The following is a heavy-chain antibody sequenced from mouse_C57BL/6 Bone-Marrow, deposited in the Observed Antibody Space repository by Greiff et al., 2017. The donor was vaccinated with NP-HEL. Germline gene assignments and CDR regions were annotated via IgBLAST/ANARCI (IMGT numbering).Heavy chain of an antibody. Sequence: EVQLQESGPGMVKPSQSLSLTCTVTGYSITSGYDWHWIRHFPGNKLEWMGYISYSGSTNYNPSLKSRISITHDTSKNHFFLKLNSVTTEDTATYCCARSGDGYQFAYWGQGTLVTVSA. J-gene: IGHJ3*01. CDR2: ISYSGST. D-gene: IGHD2-3*01. CDR3: ARSGDGYQFAY. V-gene: IGHV3-1*01. CDR1: GYSITSGYD.